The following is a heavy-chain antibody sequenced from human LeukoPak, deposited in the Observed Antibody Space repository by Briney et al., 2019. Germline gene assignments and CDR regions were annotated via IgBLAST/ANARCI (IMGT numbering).Heavy chain of an antibody. J-gene: IGHJ4*02. CDR3: AREVDYDFWSGPDY. V-gene: IGHV3-74*01. CDR2: INTDGSST. CDR1: GFTFSSYA. D-gene: IGHD3-3*01. Sequence: GGSLRLSCAASGFTFSSYAMHWVRQAPGKGLVWVSRINTDGSSTSYADSVKGRFTISRDNAKNTLYLQMNSLRAEDTAVYYCAREVDYDFWSGPDYWGQGTLVTVSS.